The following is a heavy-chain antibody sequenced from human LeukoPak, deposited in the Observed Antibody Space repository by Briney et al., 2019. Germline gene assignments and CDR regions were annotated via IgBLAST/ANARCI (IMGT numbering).Heavy chain of an antibody. CDR3: TRVGYIDKGIDY. V-gene: IGHV3-7*04. D-gene: IGHD5-24*01. CDR1: GFPFSSYW. Sequence: GGSLKLSCVASGFPFSSYWMTWVRQAPGKGLEWVANIKQDGSKKSYVDSVKGRFTISRDNAKNALYLQMNSLRAEDTAIYYCTRVGYIDKGIDYWGQGTLVTVSS. J-gene: IGHJ4*02. CDR2: IKQDGSKK.